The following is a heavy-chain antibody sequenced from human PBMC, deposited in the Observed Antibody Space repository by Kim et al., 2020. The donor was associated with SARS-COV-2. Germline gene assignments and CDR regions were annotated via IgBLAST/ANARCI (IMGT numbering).Heavy chain of an antibody. CDR3: AKGAYYYDSSGYYYWYFDL. D-gene: IGHD3-22*01. V-gene: IGHV3-23*01. Sequence: RFTISRDNSKNTLYLQMNSLRAEDTAVYYCAKGAYYYDSSGYYYWYFDLWGRGTLVTVSS. J-gene: IGHJ2*01.